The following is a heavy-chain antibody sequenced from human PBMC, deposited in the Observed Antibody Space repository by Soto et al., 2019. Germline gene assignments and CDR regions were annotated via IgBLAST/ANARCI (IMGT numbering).Heavy chain of an antibody. CDR1: GYTFFTYG. J-gene: IGHJ5*02. Sequence: QVQLVQSGAEVKKPGASVKVSCKASGYTFFTYGITWVRQAPGQGLEWMGWISTYEGNTDYAQKLQGRVTMTTDTSTRTAYMELRGLRSDDTAVYYCARKSSSSSWFDPWGQGTLVTVSS. CDR2: ISTYEGNT. V-gene: IGHV1-18*01. CDR3: ARKSSSSSWFDP. D-gene: IGHD6-6*01.